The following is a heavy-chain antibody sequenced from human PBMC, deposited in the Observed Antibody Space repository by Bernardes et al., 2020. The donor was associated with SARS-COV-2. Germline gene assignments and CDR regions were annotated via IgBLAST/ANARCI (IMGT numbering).Heavy chain of an antibody. J-gene: IGHJ5*02. D-gene: IGHD6-25*01. Sequence: GESLKISCKGSGYSFTNYWIGWVRQMPGKGLEWMGIIYPDDSDTRYSPSFQGQVTISADKSISTAYLQWNSLKASDTAMYYCARQGGLSSSWFDPWGQGTLVTVSS. CDR3: ARQGGLSSSWFDP. V-gene: IGHV5-51*01. CDR2: IYPDDSDT. CDR1: GYSFTNYW.